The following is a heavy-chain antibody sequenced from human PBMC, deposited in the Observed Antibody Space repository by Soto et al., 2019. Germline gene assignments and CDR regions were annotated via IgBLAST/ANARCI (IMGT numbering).Heavy chain of an antibody. CDR2: IDRSGGIT. J-gene: IGHJ5*02. D-gene: IGHD3-10*01. Sequence: LLQSGGGLVQPGGALTLSCAASGFTFGTTDMSWGRQAPADGLEWVSTIDRSGGITSYAGSVKGRFTISRDNSRNTVYLQMISLRGYDTALYYCVKNSACFNTWGQGALVTVSS. CDR3: VKNSACFNT. CDR1: GFTFGTTD. V-gene: IGHV3-23*01.